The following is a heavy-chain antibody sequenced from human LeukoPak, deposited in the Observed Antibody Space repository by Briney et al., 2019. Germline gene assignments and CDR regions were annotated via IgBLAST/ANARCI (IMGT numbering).Heavy chain of an antibody. V-gene: IGHV4-39*07. J-gene: IGHJ4*02. CDR1: GGSISSSSYY. Sequence: SSETLSLTCTVSGGSISSSSYYWGWIRQPPGKGLEWIGSIYYSGSTYYNPSLKSRVTVSVDRSKNQFSLKLSSVTAADTAVYYCARAEVRTPFDYWGQGTLVTVSS. CDR3: ARAEVRTPFDY. CDR2: IYYSGST. D-gene: IGHD1-14*01.